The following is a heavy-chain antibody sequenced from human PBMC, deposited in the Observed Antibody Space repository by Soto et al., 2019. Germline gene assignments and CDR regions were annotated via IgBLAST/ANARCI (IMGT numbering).Heavy chain of an antibody. J-gene: IGHJ5*02. CDR3: ARVARDSSPFNWFDP. Sequence: SVKVSCNAAGGPFISYAISWGRQAPGQGLEWMGGIIPIFGTANYAQKFQGRVTITADESTSTAYMELSSLRSEDTAVYYCARVARDSSPFNWFDPWGQGTLVTVSS. CDR2: IIPIFGTA. D-gene: IGHD6-13*01. V-gene: IGHV1-69*01. CDR1: GGPFISYA.